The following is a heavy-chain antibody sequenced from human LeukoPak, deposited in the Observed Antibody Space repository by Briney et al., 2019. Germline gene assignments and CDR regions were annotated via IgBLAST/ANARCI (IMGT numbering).Heavy chain of an antibody. Sequence: GGSLRLSCAASGFTFSSYAMHWVRQAPGKGLEWVAVISYDGSNKYYADSVKGRFTISRDNSKNTLYLQMNSLRAEDTAVYYCARDGGSGSYYTPYYYYYMDVWDKGTTVTVSS. CDR2: ISYDGSNK. J-gene: IGHJ6*03. D-gene: IGHD3-10*01. CDR3: ARDGGSGSYYTPYYYYYMDV. V-gene: IGHV3-30*01. CDR1: GFTFSSYA.